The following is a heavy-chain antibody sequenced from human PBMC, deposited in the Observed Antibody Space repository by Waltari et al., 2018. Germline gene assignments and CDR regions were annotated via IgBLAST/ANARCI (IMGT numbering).Heavy chain of an antibody. CDR2: IYYGGRS. CDR1: GGSISTRTSY. CDR3: ARPVKETGTHRLDAFDI. J-gene: IGHJ3*02. D-gene: IGHD1-1*01. V-gene: IGHV4-39*01. Sequence: QLQLQESGPGLLQPSETLSLTCRVSGGSISTRTSYWGWIRQPPGTGLEWIGIIYYGGRSYYNPSLKSRATISVDTSKNQFSLRLSSVTAADTAVYYCARPVKETGTHRLDAFDIWGQGTMVTVSS.